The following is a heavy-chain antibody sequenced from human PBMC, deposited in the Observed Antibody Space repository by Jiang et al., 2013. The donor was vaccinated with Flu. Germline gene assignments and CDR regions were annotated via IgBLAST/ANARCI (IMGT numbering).Heavy chain of an antibody. CDR1: GLSLSTSGVR. D-gene: IGHD6-13*01. CDR3: VGHMRRIGGGGSHYYYYMDV. J-gene: IGHJ6*03. CDR2: IDWNDDK. Sequence: PTQTLTLTCTFSGLSLSTSGVRVSWIRQPPGKALEWLARIDWNDDKFYSTSLKTRLTISKDTSKDQVVLTMTNMDPVDTATYYCVGHMRRIGGGGSHYYYYMDVWGEGTTVTVSS. V-gene: IGHV2-70*04.